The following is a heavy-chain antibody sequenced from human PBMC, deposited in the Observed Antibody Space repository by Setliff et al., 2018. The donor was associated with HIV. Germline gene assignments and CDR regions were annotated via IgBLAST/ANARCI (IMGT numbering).Heavy chain of an antibody. CDR3: ARHFWMLTTLYFDS. J-gene: IGHJ4*02. CDR1: GGSISSGTFY. D-gene: IGHD3-16*01. V-gene: IGHV4-39*01. CDR2: IYYSGST. Sequence: PSETLSLTCTVSGGSISSGTFYWGWIRQPPGKGLEWIGSIYYSGSTYYNPSLKSRLTITQHTSKDHFSLSLSAVTAADTAVYSCARHFWMLTTLYFDSLGPGTRVTVSS.